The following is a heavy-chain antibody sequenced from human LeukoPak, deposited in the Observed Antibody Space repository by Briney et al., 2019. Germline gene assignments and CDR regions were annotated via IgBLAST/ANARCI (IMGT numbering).Heavy chain of an antibody. CDR1: GGSLSTYY. J-gene: IGHJ4*02. V-gene: IGHV4-34*01. D-gene: IGHD5-12*01. CDR2: ISHSGST. Sequence: SETPSLSCTVSGGSLSTYYWSWIRQPPGKGLEWIGEISHSGSTNYNPSLKSRVTISVDTSKNQFSLKLSSVTAADTAVYYCAAQYSGYVRLDYWGQGTLVTVSS. CDR3: AAQYSGYVRLDY.